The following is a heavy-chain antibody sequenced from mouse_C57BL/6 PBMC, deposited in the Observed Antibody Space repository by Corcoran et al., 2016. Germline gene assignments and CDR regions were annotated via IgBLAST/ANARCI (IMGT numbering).Heavy chain of an antibody. CDR3: ARGESDY. Sequence: QIQLVQSGPELKKPGETVKISCKASGYTFTTYGMSWVKQAPGKGLKWMGWINTYSGVPTYADDFKGRFAFSLETSASTAYLQINNLKNEDTATYFCARGESDYWGQGTSVTVS. CDR1: GYTFTTYG. CDR2: INTYSGVP. J-gene: IGHJ4*01. V-gene: IGHV9-3*01.